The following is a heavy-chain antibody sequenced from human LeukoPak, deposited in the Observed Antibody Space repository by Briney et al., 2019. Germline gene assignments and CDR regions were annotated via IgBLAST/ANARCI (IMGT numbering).Heavy chain of an antibody. V-gene: IGHV5-51*01. Sequence: GESLKISCQGSGFTFAYYWIGWVRQMPGKGLGWMGIIYPGDSDTRYSPSFQGQVTMSVDKSISTAFLQWRSLKASDSAMYYCALRKSSGGSEDWFAPWGQGTLVTVSS. J-gene: IGHJ5*02. CDR2: IYPGDSDT. CDR3: ALRKSSGGSEDWFAP. D-gene: IGHD6-25*01. CDR1: GFTFAYYW.